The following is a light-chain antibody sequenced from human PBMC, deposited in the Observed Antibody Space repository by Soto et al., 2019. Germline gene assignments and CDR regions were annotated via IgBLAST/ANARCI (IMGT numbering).Light chain of an antibody. Sequence: IVMTQSPATLSVSPGERATLSCRASQSVGSNVAWYQQKPGQAPRLLIYGASTRAAGIPARFSGSGSGTVFTLTISNLQSEDFAVYYCQQYNNWWTFGQGTKVEIK. J-gene: IGKJ1*01. CDR3: QQYNNWWT. V-gene: IGKV3-15*01. CDR1: QSVGSN. CDR2: GAS.